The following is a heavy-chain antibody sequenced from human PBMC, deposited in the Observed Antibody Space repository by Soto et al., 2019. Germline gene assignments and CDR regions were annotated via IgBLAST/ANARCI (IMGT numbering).Heavy chain of an antibody. J-gene: IGHJ4*02. CDR3: VRWNGFGDH. CDR2: FSGGGGGT. Sequence: EVQLLDSGGGLVQPGGSLRLSCAVSGFTLSDYGVTWVRQAPGKGLEWVSGFSGGGGGTFYADSVKGQFTISRDDSKNTAYLQMNGLGVEDTAVYYCVRWNGFGDHWGQGTLVTVSS. V-gene: IGHV3-23*01. D-gene: IGHD1-1*01. CDR1: GFTLSDYG.